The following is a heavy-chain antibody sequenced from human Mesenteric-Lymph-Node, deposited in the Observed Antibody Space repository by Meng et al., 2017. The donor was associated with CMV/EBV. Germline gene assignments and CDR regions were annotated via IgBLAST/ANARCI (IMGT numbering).Heavy chain of an antibody. V-gene: IGHV4-39*01. CDR2: IYYSGST. CDR3: ARRDLATPFDY. J-gene: IGHJ4*02. CDR1: GGSISSSSYY. D-gene: IGHD5-24*01. Sequence: SETLSLTCTVSGGSISSSSYYWGWIRQPPGKGLEWIGSIYYSGSTYYNPSLKSRVTISVDTSKNQFSLKLSSVTAADTAVYYCARRDLATPFDYWGQGTLVTVSS.